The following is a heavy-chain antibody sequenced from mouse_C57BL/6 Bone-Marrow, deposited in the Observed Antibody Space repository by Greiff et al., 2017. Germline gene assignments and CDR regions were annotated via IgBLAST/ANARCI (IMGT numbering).Heavy chain of an antibody. V-gene: IGHV1-85*01. CDR1: GYTFTSYD. J-gene: IGHJ1*03. CDR2: IYPRDGST. Sequence: QVQLKQSGPELVKPGASVKLSCKASGYTFTSYDINWVKPRPGQGLEWIGWIYPRDGSTKYNEKFKGKATLTVDTSSSTAYMELHSLTSEDSAVYFCARDYGSSYWYFDVWGTGTTVTVSS. CDR3: ARDYGSSYWYFDV. D-gene: IGHD1-1*01.